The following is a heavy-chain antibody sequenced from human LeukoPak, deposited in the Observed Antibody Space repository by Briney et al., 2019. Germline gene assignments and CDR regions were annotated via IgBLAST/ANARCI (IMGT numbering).Heavy chain of an antibody. D-gene: IGHD6-13*01. CDR2: INHSGST. J-gene: IGHJ4*02. V-gene: IGHV4-34*01. CDR3: ATYSSSWYFQNY. CDR1: GGSSSGYY. Sequence: PSETLSLTCAVYGGSSSGYYWSWIRQPPGKGLEWIGEINHSGSTNYNPSLKSRVTISVDTSKNQFSLKLSSVTAVDTAVYYCATYSSSWYFQNYWGQGTLATVSS.